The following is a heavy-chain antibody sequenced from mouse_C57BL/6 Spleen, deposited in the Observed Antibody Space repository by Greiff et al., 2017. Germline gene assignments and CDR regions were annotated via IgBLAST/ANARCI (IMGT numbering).Heavy chain of an antibody. CDR1: GFTFSSYG. D-gene: IGHD2-3*01. CDR2: ISSGGSYT. J-gene: IGHJ2*01. V-gene: IGHV5-6*01. Sequence: EVQGVESGGDLVKPGGSLKLSCAASGFTFSSYGMSWVRQTPDKRLEWVATISSGGSYTYYPDSVKGRFTISRDNAKNTLYLQMSSLKSEDTAMYYCARHDGYYYLDYWGQGTTLTVSS. CDR3: ARHDGYYYLDY.